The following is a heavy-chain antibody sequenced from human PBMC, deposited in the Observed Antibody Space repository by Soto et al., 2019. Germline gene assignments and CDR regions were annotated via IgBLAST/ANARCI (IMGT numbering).Heavy chain of an antibody. Sequence: NPSETLSLTCTVSGDAIYIGGYYWTWIRQHPGKGLEWIGYIYHTGKTYYNPSLESRVTMSVDTSKNQFSLKLASVTAADTAVYYCARGGSSTANWIDPRGQGTLVTVSS. CDR3: ARGGSSTANWIDP. D-gene: IGHD2-2*01. J-gene: IGHJ5*02. V-gene: IGHV4-31*03. CDR2: IYHTGKT. CDR1: GDAIYIGGYY.